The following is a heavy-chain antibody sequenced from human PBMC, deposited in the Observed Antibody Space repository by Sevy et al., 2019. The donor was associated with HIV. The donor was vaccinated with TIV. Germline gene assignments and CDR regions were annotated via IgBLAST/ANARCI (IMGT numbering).Heavy chain of an antibody. D-gene: IGHD6-13*01. CDR1: GLTFSSYA. J-gene: IGHJ6*02. Sequence: GGSLRLSCAASGLTFSSYAMSWIRQAPGKGLEWVSPISGSGGSTYYADSVKGRFTISRDNSKNTLYLQMNSLRAEDTAVYYCATRRQLVYYYYGMDVWGQRTTVTVSS. CDR2: ISGSGGST. V-gene: IGHV3-23*01. CDR3: ATRRQLVYYYYGMDV.